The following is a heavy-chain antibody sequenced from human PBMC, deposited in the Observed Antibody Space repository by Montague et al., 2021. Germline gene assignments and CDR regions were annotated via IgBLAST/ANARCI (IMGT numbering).Heavy chain of an antibody. CDR2: INQSGGF. Sequence: SETLSLTCEVYGGSFIGNSWSWIRQAPGKGPEWIGSINQSGGFDYSPSLKSRATLSVDTSKRQFSLRLRSVSAADTAVYFCAKDSGWHWFDPWGQGTLVTVTS. D-gene: IGHD6-19*01. CDR3: AKDSGWHWFDP. CDR1: GGSFIGNS. J-gene: IGHJ5*02. V-gene: IGHV4-34*01.